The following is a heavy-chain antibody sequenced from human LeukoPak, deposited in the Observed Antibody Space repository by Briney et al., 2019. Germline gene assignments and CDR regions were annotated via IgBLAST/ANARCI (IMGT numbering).Heavy chain of an antibody. Sequence: SETLSLTCTVSGASVSSDYWSWIRQSPGKGLEWIGYIYHSGHTMSNPSLKSRVSLSLDTSNNQFSLKLSSVTAADTAVYYCARHPFQYPFDHWGQGTVVSVSS. CDR2: IYHSGHT. CDR1: GASVSSDY. J-gene: IGHJ5*02. V-gene: IGHV4-59*08. CDR3: ARHPFQYPFDH. D-gene: IGHD4-4*01.